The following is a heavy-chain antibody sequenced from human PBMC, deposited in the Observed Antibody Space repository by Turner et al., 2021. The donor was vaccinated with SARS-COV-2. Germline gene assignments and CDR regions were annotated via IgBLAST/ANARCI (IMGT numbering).Heavy chain of an antibody. Sequence: DVQLVESGGVLVQPGGSLRLSCAASGFTVSSNYMSWVRQAPGKGLEWVSVIYSGGSTYYADSVKGRFTISRDNSKNTLYLQMNSLRVEDTAVYSCAREAAAGNFHGWFDPWGQGTLVTVSS. J-gene: IGHJ5*02. CDR1: GFTVSSNY. CDR3: AREAAAGNFHGWFDP. V-gene: IGHV3-66*01. CDR2: IYSGGST. D-gene: IGHD6-13*01.